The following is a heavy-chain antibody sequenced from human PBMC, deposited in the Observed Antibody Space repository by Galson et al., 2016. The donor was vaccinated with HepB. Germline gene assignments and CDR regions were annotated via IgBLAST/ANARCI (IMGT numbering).Heavy chain of an antibody. D-gene: IGHD3-3*01. Sequence: QSGAEVKKPGESLKISCEGSGYKFSSYWIAWVRQMPGKGLEWMGIIYPGNSDTIYSPSFQGQFTMSADKSISTAYLQWSSLKASDTAMYYCARQGAPNDFWGGYTMGYMDVWGKGTTVTVSS. CDR2: IYPGNSDT. CDR3: ARQGAPNDFWGGYTMGYMDV. V-gene: IGHV5-51*01. J-gene: IGHJ6*03. CDR1: GYKFSSYW.